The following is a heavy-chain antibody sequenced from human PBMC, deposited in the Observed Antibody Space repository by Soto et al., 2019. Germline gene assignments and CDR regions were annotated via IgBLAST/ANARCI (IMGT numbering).Heavy chain of an antibody. CDR2: ISLYSDGT. Sequence: QVHLVQSGPEVKRPGASVKVSCEVSGYRFGDYGISWLRQAPGQPLEWLGWISLYSDGTNYAQKFQGRVSMTTDTSTTTAYMELRSLRSDDTAVYYCARVVPGAEAWFGPWGQGTLVTVSS. D-gene: IGHD2-2*01. V-gene: IGHV1-18*04. J-gene: IGHJ5*02. CDR1: GYRFGDYG. CDR3: ARVVPGAEAWFGP.